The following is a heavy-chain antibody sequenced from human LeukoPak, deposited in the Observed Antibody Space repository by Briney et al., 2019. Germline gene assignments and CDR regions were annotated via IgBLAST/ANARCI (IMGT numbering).Heavy chain of an antibody. V-gene: IGHV4-59*12. D-gene: IGHD3-3*01. CDR3: ARTRITIFGVAQNWFDP. Sequence: PSETLSLTCTVSGGSISSYYWSWIRQPPGKGLEWIGYIYYSGSTNYNPSLKSRVTISVDTSKNQFSLKLSSVTAVDTAVYYCARTRITIFGVAQNWFDPWGQGTLVTVSS. J-gene: IGHJ5*02. CDR1: GGSISSYY. CDR2: IYYSGST.